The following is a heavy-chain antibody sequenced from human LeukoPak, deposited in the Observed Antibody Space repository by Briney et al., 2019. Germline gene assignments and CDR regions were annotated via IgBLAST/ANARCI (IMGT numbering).Heavy chain of an antibody. J-gene: IGHJ6*02. V-gene: IGHV1-69*13. CDR3: ARALGVGYCSSTSCLNYYYYGMDV. Sequence: SVKVSCKASGGTFSSYAISWVRQAPGQGLEGMGGIIPIFGTANYAQKFQGRVTITAAESTSTAYMELSSLRAEDTAVYYCARALGVGYCSSTSCLNYYYYGMDVWGQGTTVTVSS. D-gene: IGHD2-2*01. CDR2: IIPIFGTA. CDR1: GGTFSSYA.